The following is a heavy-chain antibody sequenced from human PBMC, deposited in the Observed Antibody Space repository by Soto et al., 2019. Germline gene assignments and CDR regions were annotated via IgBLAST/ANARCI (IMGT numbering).Heavy chain of an antibody. CDR2: ITSDTLTT. CDR1: GFTFSIYS. V-gene: IGHV3-48*02. CDR3: ASSVEGHFDY. Sequence: EVQLVESGGGLVQPGGSLRLSCAASGFTFSIYSMNWVRQAPGKGLEWFSYITSDTLTTKYTDSVKGRFTIARDNAKKSLYLQMISLRDEDKAVYFCASSVEGHFDYWGPGTVVTVSS. J-gene: IGHJ4*02. D-gene: IGHD6-19*01.